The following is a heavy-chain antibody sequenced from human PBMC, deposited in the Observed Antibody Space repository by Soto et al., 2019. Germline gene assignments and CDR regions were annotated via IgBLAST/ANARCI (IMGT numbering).Heavy chain of an antibody. CDR2: IIPIFGTT. J-gene: IGHJ5*02. V-gene: IGHV1-69*01. Sequence: QVQLVQSGAEVKKPGSSVKVSCTASGGTFSSYAISWVRQAPGQGLEWMGGIIPIFGTTNYAQKFQGRVNITADESTSTADMGLGSLRSEDTAVYYCARNVIAVAGSPRFDPWGQGTLVTVSS. D-gene: IGHD6-19*01. CDR3: ARNVIAVAGSPRFDP. CDR1: GGTFSSYA.